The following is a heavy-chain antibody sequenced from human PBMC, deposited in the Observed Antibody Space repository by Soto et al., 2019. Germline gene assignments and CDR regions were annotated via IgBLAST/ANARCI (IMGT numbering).Heavy chain of an antibody. J-gene: IGHJ4*02. CDR3: ARRPGGYYDSSPFDY. V-gene: IGHV4-4*02. Sequence: PSETLSLTCAVSGGSISSSNWWSWVRQPPGKGLEWIGEIYRSGSTNYNPSLKSRVTISVDKSKNQFSLKLSSVTAADTAVYYCARRPGGYYDSSPFDYWGQGTLVTVSS. CDR1: GGSISSSNW. D-gene: IGHD3-22*01. CDR2: IYRSGST.